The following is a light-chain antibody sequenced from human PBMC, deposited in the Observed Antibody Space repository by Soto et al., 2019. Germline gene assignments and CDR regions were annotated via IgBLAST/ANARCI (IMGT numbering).Light chain of an antibody. CDR1: QSISSY. CDR2: AAS. V-gene: IGKV1-39*01. J-gene: IGKJ1*01. Sequence: DIQMTQSPSSLSASVGDRVTITCRASQSISSYLNWYQQKPWKAPKLLIYAASSLQSGVPSRFSGSGSGTDFTLTISSLQCADFSTYYCQQSYSTPCTFGQGTKVENK. CDR3: QQSYSTPCT.